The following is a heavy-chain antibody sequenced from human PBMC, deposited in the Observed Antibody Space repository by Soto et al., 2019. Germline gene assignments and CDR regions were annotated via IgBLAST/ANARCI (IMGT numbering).Heavy chain of an antibody. CDR3: SARPREKPFTSVSCYGEGAH. V-gene: IGHV3-15*02. D-gene: IGHD3-22*01. CDR2: IKSWTDGGRV. Sequence: EVPLVESGGALVKPGESLTLSCAASGFTFNSAWMTWVRQAPGKGLEWVGRIKSWTDGGRVDTAAPVKGRFSISRDDSKNTFFLQMNSLQRDETAVYYCSARPREKPFTSVSCYGEGAHWGQGTLVTVSS. J-gene: IGHJ4*02. CDR1: GFTFNSAW.